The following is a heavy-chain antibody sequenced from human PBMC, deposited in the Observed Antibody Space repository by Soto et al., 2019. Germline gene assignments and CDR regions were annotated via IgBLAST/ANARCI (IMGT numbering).Heavy chain of an antibody. V-gene: IGHV3-15*01. Sequence: PVGSLRLSCAASGFSFSSAWMSWVRHSPGKGLEWVGRIKSETAGGTTDYAAPVKGRFTISRDDSRNTLYLQMNSLKAEETAVYYCLTDRFDSPVDSWGQGTLVTVSS. CDR1: GFSFSSAW. J-gene: IGHJ4*02. CDR3: LTDRFDSPVDS. D-gene: IGHD3-10*01. CDR2: IKSETAGGTT.